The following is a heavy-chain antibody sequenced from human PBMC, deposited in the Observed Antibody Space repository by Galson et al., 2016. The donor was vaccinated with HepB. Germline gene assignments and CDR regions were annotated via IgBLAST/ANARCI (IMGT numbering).Heavy chain of an antibody. V-gene: IGHV3-33*01. Sequence: SLRLSCAASGFNFSSCGMHWVRQAPGKGLEWVAVIWFDGSNKYYEDSVKGRVSISRDNSKNTLYLQMHSLRVEDTAVYYCATDSSGAVPGEAFDCWGQGTLVTVSS. D-gene: IGHD6-19*01. CDR3: ATDSSGAVPGEAFDC. CDR1: GFNFSSCG. CDR2: IWFDGSNK. J-gene: IGHJ4*02.